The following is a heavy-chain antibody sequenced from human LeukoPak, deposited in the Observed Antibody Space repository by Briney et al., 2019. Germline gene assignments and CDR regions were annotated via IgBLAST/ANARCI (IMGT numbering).Heavy chain of an antibody. CDR1: GFTFSSYS. J-gene: IGHJ6*02. CDR2: ISSSGSTI. Sequence: PGGSLRLSCAASGFTFSSYSMNWVRQAPGKGLEWVSYISSSGSTIYYADSVKGRFTISRDNAKNSLYLQMNSLRAEDTAVYYCARYGSAGNRGGYGSGSYMVLSGMDVWGQGTTVTVSS. V-gene: IGHV3-48*04. CDR3: ARYGSAGNRGGYGSGSYMVLSGMDV. D-gene: IGHD3-10*01.